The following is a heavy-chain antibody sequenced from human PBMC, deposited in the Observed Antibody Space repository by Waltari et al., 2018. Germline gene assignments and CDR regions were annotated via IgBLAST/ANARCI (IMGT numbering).Heavy chain of an antibody. V-gene: IGHV3-74*01. CDR1: GFTYSVYW. CDR2: SNSDGIST. Sequence: EVQLVESGGGLVQPGGSLRLSCAASGFTYSVYWMKWVRQAPGKGLVWVSRSNSDGISTSYADSVKGRFTISNDNAKNTVYLQMNSLRAEDTAIYYCARGARRTSVTTGWWYFDVWGRGTLVTVSS. CDR3: ARGARRTSVTTGWWYFDV. D-gene: IGHD4-17*01. J-gene: IGHJ2*01.